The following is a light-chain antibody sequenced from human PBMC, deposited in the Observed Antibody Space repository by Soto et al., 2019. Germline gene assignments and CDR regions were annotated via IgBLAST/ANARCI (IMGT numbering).Light chain of an antibody. CDR1: QGISNY. J-gene: IGKJ1*01. Sequence: DIQMTQSPSSLSASVGDRVTITCRASQGISNYLAWYQQKPGKVPKLLIYKASSLESGVPSRFSGSGSGTEFTLTISSLQPDDFATYYCQQYNSYSPYRTCGQGTKVDIK. CDR2: KAS. V-gene: IGKV1-5*03. CDR3: QQYNSYSPYRT.